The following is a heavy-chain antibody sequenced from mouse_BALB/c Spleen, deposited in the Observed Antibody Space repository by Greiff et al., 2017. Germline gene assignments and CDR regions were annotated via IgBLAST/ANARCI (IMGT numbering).Heavy chain of an antibody. V-gene: IGHV5-17*02. CDR2: ISSGSSTI. CDR3: ARSGYDGYYVAY. Sequence: EVMLVESEGGLVQPGGSRKLSCAASGFTFSSFGMHWVRQAPEKGLEWVAYISSGSSTIYYADTVKGRFTISRDNPKNTLFLQMTSLRSEDTAMYYCARSGYDGYYVAYWGQGTLVTVSA. D-gene: IGHD2-3*01. J-gene: IGHJ3*01. CDR1: GFTFSSFG.